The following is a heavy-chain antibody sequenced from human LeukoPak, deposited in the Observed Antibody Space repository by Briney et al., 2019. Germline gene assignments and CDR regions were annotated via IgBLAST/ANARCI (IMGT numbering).Heavy chain of an antibody. V-gene: IGHV3-30-3*01. CDR3: ARPPYDFWSGYLAYFDY. Sequence: QPGRSLRLSCAASGFTFSSYAMHWVRQAPGKGLEWVAVISYDGSNKYYADSVKGRFTISRDNSKNTLYLQMNSLRAEDTAVYYCARPPYDFWSGYLAYFDYWGQGTLVTVSS. J-gene: IGHJ4*02. D-gene: IGHD3-3*01. CDR2: ISYDGSNK. CDR1: GFTFSSYA.